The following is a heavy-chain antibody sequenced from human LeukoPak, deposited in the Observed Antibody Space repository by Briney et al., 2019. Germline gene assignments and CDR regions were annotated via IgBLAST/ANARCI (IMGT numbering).Heavy chain of an antibody. V-gene: IGHV3-64*04. Sequence: PGGSLRLSCSASGLTFSSYAMHWVRQAPGKGLEYVSAISSNGGSTYHADSVKGRFTISRDNSKNTLYLQMNSLKTEDTAVYYCTTDALGVGTDYYYYYGMDVWGQGTTVTVSS. J-gene: IGHJ6*02. D-gene: IGHD1-14*01. CDR1: GLTFSSYA. CDR3: TTDALGVGTDYYYYYGMDV. CDR2: ISSNGGST.